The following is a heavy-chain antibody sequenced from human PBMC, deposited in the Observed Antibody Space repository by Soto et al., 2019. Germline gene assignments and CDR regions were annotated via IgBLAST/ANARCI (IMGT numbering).Heavy chain of an antibody. CDR3: VRARYDWSYPFDS. J-gene: IGHJ4*02. D-gene: IGHD1-26*01. CDR2: TYYRSKWYN. CDR1: GDSVSSSRAA. V-gene: IGHV6-1*01. Sequence: LQLQQSGPGLVRPSQTLSLTCAISGDSVSSSRAAWTWIRQSPSRGLEWLGRTYYRSKWYNDYAVAVKIRITINPDTSKNQFSLQLTSVTPEDTAVYYCVRARYDWSYPFDSGGQGTLVTVSS.